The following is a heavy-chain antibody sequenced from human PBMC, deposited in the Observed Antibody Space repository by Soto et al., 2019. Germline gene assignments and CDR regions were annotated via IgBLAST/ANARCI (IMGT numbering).Heavy chain of an antibody. CDR2: IIPILGIA. D-gene: IGHD4-17*01. Sequence: QVQLVQSGAEVKKPGSSVKVSCKASGGTFSSYTISWVRQAPGQGLEWMGRIIPILGIANYAQKFQGRVTITADKSTSTAYMELSSLRSEDTAVYYCAREGGGTTVSAGYWGQGTLVTVSS. J-gene: IGHJ4*02. V-gene: IGHV1-69*08. CDR3: AREGGGTTVSAGY. CDR1: GGTFSSYT.